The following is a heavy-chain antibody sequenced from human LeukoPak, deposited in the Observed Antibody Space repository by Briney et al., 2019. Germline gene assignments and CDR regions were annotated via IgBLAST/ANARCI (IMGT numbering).Heavy chain of an antibody. V-gene: IGHV3-48*03. D-gene: IGHD2-2*01. CDR1: GFPFSVYA. J-gene: IGHJ4*02. CDR3: ARGLYQLPTPYFDN. CDR2: IPSSSTTT. Sequence: GGSLRLSCAASGFPFSVYAMCWVRQAPGKGLEWISYIPSSSTTTYYADSVKGRFTVSRDNAKNSLYLQMNSLRAEDTAVYYCARGLYQLPTPYFDNWGQGTLVTVSS.